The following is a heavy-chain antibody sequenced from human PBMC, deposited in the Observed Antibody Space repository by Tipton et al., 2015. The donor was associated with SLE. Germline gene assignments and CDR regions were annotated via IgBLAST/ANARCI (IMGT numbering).Heavy chain of an antibody. J-gene: IGHJ6*03. V-gene: IGHV4-61*09. D-gene: IGHD2-2*01. CDR2: IYTSGST. CDR3: ARAYIVVGYMDV. CDR1: GGSISSGSYY. Sequence: TLSLTCTVSGGSISSGSYYWSWIRQPAGKGLEWIGYIYTSGSTNYNPSLKSRVTISVDTSKNQFSLKLSSVTAADTAVYYCARAYIVVGYMDVWGKGTTVTVSS.